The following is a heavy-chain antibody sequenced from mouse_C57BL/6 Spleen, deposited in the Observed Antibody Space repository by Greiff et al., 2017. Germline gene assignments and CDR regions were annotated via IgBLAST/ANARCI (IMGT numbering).Heavy chain of an antibody. Sequence: EVQLQQSGPELVKPGASVKISCKASGYTFTDYYMNWVKQSHGKSLEWIGDINPNNGGTSYNQKFKGKATLTVDKSSSTAYMELRSLTSEDSAVYYCARPGSSSWFAYWGQGTLSLSLQ. D-gene: IGHD1-1*01. V-gene: IGHV1-26*01. J-gene: IGHJ3*01. CDR1: GYTFTDYY. CDR3: ARPGSSSWFAY. CDR2: INPNNGGT.